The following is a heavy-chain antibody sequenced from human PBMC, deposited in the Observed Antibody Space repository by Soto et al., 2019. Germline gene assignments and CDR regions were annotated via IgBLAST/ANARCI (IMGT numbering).Heavy chain of an antibody. V-gene: IGHV3-30*18. CDR3: AKDGQDY. CDR2: ISYDGSDK. CDR1: GFTLSSYG. Sequence: GGSLRLSCAASGFTLSSYGMHWVRQAPGKGLEWVAVISYDGSDKYYTDSVKGQFTISRDNSKNMLYLQMDSLRPEDTAVYYCAKDGQDYWGQGTLVTVSS. J-gene: IGHJ4*02.